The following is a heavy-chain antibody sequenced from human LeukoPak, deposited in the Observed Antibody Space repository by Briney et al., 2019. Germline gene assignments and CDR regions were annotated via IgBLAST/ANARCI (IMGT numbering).Heavy chain of an antibody. D-gene: IGHD2-2*01. V-gene: IGHV3-74*01. J-gene: IGHJ4*02. Sequence: GGPLRLSCAGSGFTFSIYWMYWVRQAPGKGLVWVSRINSDGSSTSYADSVKGRFTISRDNAKNTLYLHMNSLRAEDTAVYYCARLRMGYYFDYWGQGTLVTVSS. CDR1: GFTFSIYW. CDR3: ARLRMGYYFDY. CDR2: INSDGSST.